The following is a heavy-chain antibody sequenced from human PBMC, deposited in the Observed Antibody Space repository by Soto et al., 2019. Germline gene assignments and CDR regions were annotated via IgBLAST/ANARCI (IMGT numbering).Heavy chain of an antibody. CDR3: XXXXXGGXCXQSYSSHSYYGLDV. D-gene: IGHD6-6*01. Sequence: QITLKESGPTLVKPTQTLTLTCTFSGLSLSTTGVGVGWIRQPPGKALEWLALIYWDDDKRYSPSLKSRLTIXXXXXXXXVXXXXXXXXXXXXAXXXXXXXXXGGXCXQSYSSHSYYGLDVWGQGTTVTVSS. J-gene: IGHJ6*02. CDR2: IYWDDDK. CDR1: GLSLSTTGVG. V-gene: IGHV2-5*02.